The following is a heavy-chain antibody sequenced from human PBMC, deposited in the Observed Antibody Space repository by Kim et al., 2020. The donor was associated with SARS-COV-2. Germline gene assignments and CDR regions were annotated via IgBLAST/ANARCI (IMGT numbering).Heavy chain of an antibody. CDR2: ISHSGNT. Sequence: PETLSLTCAVYGESISGYYWTWIRQPPGKGLQWIGEISHSGNTNSNPSLESRLTISLDTSKNQFSLKLTSVTAADTAVYYCARIRGLRSYVDYWGPGTQVIVSS. V-gene: IGHV4-34*01. CDR1: GESISGYY. D-gene: IGHD3-10*02. CDR3: ARIRGLRSYVDY. J-gene: IGHJ4*02.